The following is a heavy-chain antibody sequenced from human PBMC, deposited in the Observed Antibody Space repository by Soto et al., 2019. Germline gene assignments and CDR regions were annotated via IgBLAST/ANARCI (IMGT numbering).Heavy chain of an antibody. J-gene: IGHJ4*02. D-gene: IGHD6-19*01. CDR1: GGSISSGGYY. Sequence: QVQLQESGPGLVKPSQTLSLTCTVSGGSISSGGYYWSWIRQHPGKGLEWIGYIYYSGSTYYNPSLKSRVTISVDTSKNQFSLKLSSVTAADTAVYYCARGRLSGWDEEYYFDYWGQGTLVTVSS. V-gene: IGHV4-31*03. CDR3: ARGRLSGWDEEYYFDY. CDR2: IYYSGST.